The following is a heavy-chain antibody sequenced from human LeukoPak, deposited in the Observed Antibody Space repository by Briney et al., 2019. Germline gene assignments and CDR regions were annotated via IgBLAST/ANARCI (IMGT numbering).Heavy chain of an antibody. V-gene: IGHV4-59*01. CDR3: ARASLGRTGTFDY. CDR2: IYYSGST. CDR1: GGSISSYY. D-gene: IGHD1-7*01. Sequence: SETLSLTCTVSGGSISSYYWSWIRQPPGKGLEWIGYIYYSGSTNYNPSLKSRVTISVDTSKNQISLKLSSVTAADTAVYYCARASLGRTGTFDYWGQGTLVTVSS. J-gene: IGHJ4*02.